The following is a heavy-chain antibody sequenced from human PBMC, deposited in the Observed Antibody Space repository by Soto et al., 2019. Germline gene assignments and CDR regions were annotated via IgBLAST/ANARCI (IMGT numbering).Heavy chain of an antibody. Sequence: PGGSLRLSCAASGFTFSSYAMSWVRQAPGKGLEWVSAISGGGGSTYYADSVKGRFTISRDNSKNTLYLQMNSLRAEDTAVYYCAKDVHYDFWSGYPYYFDYWGQGTLVTVSS. J-gene: IGHJ4*02. CDR2: ISGGGGST. V-gene: IGHV3-23*01. CDR3: AKDVHYDFWSGYPYYFDY. D-gene: IGHD3-3*01. CDR1: GFTFSSYA.